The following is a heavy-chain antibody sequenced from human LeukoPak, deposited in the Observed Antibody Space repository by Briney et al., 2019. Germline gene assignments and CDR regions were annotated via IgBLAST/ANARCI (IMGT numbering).Heavy chain of an antibody. CDR2: IYYSGST. Sequence: SETLSLTCTVSGGSISSYYWSWIGQPPGKGLEWIGYIYYSGSTNYNPSLKSRVTISVDTSKNQFSLKLSSVTAADTAVYYCARSTDNWNAHLDYWGQGTLVTVSS. D-gene: IGHD1-20*01. CDR3: ARSTDNWNAHLDY. J-gene: IGHJ4*02. CDR1: GGSISSYY. V-gene: IGHV4-59*01.